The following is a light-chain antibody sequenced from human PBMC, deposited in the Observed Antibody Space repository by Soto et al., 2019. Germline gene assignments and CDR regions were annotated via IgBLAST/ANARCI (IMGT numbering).Light chain of an antibody. CDR2: GAS. Sequence: EIVLTQSPGTLSLSPGERATLSCRASQSVSSSYLAWYQQKPGQAPRLLIYGASSRAPGIPDRFSGSGSGTDFTLTISRLEPEDFAVYYCQKYGSSRTFGQGTKVDIK. J-gene: IGKJ1*01. CDR3: QKYGSSRT. V-gene: IGKV3-20*01. CDR1: QSVSSSY.